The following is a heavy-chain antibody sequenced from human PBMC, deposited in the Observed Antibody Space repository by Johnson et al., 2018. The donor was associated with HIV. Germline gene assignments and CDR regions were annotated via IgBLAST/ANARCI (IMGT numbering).Heavy chain of an antibody. CDR3: AKLTTGLTPINDAFDI. D-gene: IGHD3-22*01. CDR2: ISYDGRNK. Sequence: QVQLVESGGGVVQPGRSLRLSCAASGFTFNNYAMHWVRQAPGKGLDWVAVISYDGRNKWYADSVKGRFTVSRDNVENTLYLQMNSLRVEDAAVYYCAKLTTGLTPINDAFDIWGQGTMVTVSS. V-gene: IGHV3-30*18. J-gene: IGHJ3*02. CDR1: GFTFNNYA.